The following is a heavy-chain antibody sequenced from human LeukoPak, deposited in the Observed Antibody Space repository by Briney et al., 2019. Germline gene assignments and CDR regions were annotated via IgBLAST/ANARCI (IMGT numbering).Heavy chain of an antibody. D-gene: IGHD3-10*01. V-gene: IGHV4-59*11. J-gene: IGHJ4*02. Sequence: SETLSLTCTVSGGSINGLYWSWIRQPPGKGLEWIGYIYYSGSTNYNPSLKSRVTISVDTSKNQFSLKLSSVTAADTAVYYCARGLDGSGSHWGQGTLVTVSS. CDR3: ARGLDGSGSH. CDR2: IYYSGST. CDR1: GGSINGLY.